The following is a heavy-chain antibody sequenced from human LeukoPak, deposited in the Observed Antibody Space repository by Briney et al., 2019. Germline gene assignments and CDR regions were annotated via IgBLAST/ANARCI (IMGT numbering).Heavy chain of an antibody. D-gene: IGHD6-19*01. Sequence: SETLSLTCTVSGGSISSSTYYWGWIRQPPGKGLEWIGNIYYSGSTYYNPSLKSRVTISVDKSKNQFSLKLSSVTAADTAVYYCARGFQQWLDSWGQGTLVTVSS. V-gene: IGHV4-39*07. CDR1: GGSISSSTYY. CDR3: ARGFQQWLDS. CDR2: IYYSGST. J-gene: IGHJ4*02.